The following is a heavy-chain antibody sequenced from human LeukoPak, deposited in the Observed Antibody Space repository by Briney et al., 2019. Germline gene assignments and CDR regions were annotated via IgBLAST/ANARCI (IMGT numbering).Heavy chain of an antibody. V-gene: IGHV1-46*01. D-gene: IGHD3-10*01. CDR2: INPSGGST. J-gene: IGHJ5*02. Sequence: ASVTVSFKSSGYTFTNHYIQWVRQAPGQGLEWMGIINPSGGSTYYAQKFQGRITLTRDTSTSTVYMELRSLRSEDTAIYYCARESGTRWFDPWGQGTLVTVSS. CDR3: ARESGTRWFDP. CDR1: GYTFTNHY.